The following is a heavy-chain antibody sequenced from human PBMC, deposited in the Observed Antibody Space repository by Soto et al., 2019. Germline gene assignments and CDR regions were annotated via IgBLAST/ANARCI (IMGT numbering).Heavy chain of an antibody. Sequence: QVQLVQYGAEVRKPESSVKVSCQASGGTFSKSTVTWVRQAPGQGLEWMGRLIPILGLANYAQKFRGRLTITADKSTTTAYMELRSLRSEDTAMYYCARFKLGDDYWGQGTLVTVSS. V-gene: IGHV1-69*02. CDR1: GGTFSKST. CDR2: LIPILGLA. D-gene: IGHD5-12*01. J-gene: IGHJ4*02. CDR3: ARFKLGDDY.